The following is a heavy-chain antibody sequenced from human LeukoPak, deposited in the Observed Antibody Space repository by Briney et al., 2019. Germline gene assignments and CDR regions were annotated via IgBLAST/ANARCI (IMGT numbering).Heavy chain of an antibody. CDR2: IYYSGNT. CDR1: GVSINNGDYY. CDR3: ATPGVHYDPSGYYPFQH. D-gene: IGHD3-22*01. V-gene: IGHV4-31*03. Sequence: SETLSLTCTVSGVSINNGDYYWSWIRQHPGKGLEWIVYIYYSGNTYYNPSLKSRVTISVYAAKNKFSRKLTSVEDAGQAVYYCATPGVHYDPSGYYPFQHWGQGTLVTVSS. J-gene: IGHJ1*01.